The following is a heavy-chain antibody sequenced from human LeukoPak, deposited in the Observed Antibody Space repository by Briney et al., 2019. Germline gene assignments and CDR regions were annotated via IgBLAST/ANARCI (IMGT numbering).Heavy chain of an antibody. J-gene: IGHJ5*02. D-gene: IGHD5-12*01. Sequence: GGSLRLSCAASGFTFSSYAMHWVRQAPGKGLEYVSAISSNGGSTYYANSVKGRFTISRDNSKNTLYLQMGSLRAEDTAVYYCARRLVATSARDWFDPWGQGTLVTVSS. CDR3: ARRLVATSARDWFDP. CDR2: ISSNGGST. V-gene: IGHV3-64*01. CDR1: GFTFSSYA.